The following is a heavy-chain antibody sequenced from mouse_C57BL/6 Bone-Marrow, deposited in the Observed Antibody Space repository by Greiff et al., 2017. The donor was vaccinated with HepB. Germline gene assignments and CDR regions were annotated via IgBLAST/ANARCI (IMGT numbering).Heavy chain of an antibody. CDR1: GYTFTDYY. CDR3: ARREFYYDYDAWFAY. V-gene: IGHV1-26*01. J-gene: IGHJ3*01. Sequence: EVQLQQSGPELVKPGASVKISCKASGYTFTDYYMNWVKQSHGKSLEWIGDINPNNGGTSYNQKFKGKATLTVDKSSSTAYMELRSLTSEDSAVYYCARREFYYDYDAWFAYWGQGTLVTVSA. D-gene: IGHD2-4*01. CDR2: INPNNGGT.